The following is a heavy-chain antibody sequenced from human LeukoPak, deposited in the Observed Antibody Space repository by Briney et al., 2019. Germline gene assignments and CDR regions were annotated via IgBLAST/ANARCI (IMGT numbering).Heavy chain of an antibody. CDR1: GSTFSSYA. V-gene: IGHV3-30*04. D-gene: IGHD1-26*01. CDR3: ARERGAGSYLDAFDI. J-gene: IGHJ3*02. CDR2: ISYDGSNK. Sequence: GGSLRLSCAASGSTFSSYAMHWVRQAPGKGLEWVAVISYDGSNKYYADSVKGRFTISRDNSKNTLYLQMNSLRAEDTAVYYCARERGAGSYLDAFDIWGQGTMVTVSS.